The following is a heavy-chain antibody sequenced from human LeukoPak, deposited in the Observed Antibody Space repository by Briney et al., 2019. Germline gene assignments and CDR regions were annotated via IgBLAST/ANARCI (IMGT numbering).Heavy chain of an antibody. J-gene: IGHJ4*02. Sequence: PGGSLRLSCEASGFTFSNAWMSWVRQAPGKGLEWVGRIKSKTDGGTTDYAAPVKGRFTISRDDSKNTLYLQMNSLKTEDTAVYYCTTDHDILTGYYPFDYWGQGTLVTVSS. V-gene: IGHV3-15*01. D-gene: IGHD3-9*01. CDR3: TTDHDILTGYYPFDY. CDR1: GFTFSNAW. CDR2: IKSKTDGGTT.